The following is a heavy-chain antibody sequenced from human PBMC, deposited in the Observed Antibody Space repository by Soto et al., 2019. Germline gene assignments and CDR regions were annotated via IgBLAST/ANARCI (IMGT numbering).Heavy chain of an antibody. D-gene: IGHD4-4*01. CDR2: IKPDESEK. J-gene: IGHJ5*02. V-gene: IGHV3-7*01. CDR1: GFTFSDSW. CDR3: VRGSSNYAS. Sequence: EVQLVESGGGLVQPGGSLRLSCTASGFTFSDSWMTWVRQAPGKGLEWVARIKPDESEKKYAESVKGRFSIARDNAKNSTYLQMDSLRVEDTAVYYCVRGSSNYASWGQGTLVTVSS.